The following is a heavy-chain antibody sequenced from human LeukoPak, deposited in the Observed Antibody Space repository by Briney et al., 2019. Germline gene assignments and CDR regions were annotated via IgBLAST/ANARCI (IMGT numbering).Heavy chain of an antibody. V-gene: IGHV3-74*01. CDR2: INADGTST. J-gene: IGHJ4*02. D-gene: IGHD1-26*01. CDR3: ARGSVGPDC. CDR1: GFTFSNYW. Sequence: GGSLRLSCAASGFTFSNYWMHWVRQAPGKGLEWVSRINADGTSTIYADSVRGRFTISRDNAKNTVYLQMNSLRAEDTAVYYCARGSVGPDCWGQGTLVTVSS.